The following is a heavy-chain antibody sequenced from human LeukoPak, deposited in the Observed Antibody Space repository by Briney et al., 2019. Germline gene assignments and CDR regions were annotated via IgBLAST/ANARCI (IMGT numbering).Heavy chain of an antibody. D-gene: IGHD1-26*01. CDR3: ARLSSYYYIDY. V-gene: IGHV4-38-2*02. CDR2: IYHSGST. J-gene: IGHJ4*02. CDR1: GFSVSSGNY. Sequence: KASETLSLTCTVSGFSVSSGNYWGWIRQPPGKGLEWIGSIYHSGSTYYNPSLKSRVTISLDTSKNQFSLRLSSVTAADTAVYYCARLSSYYYIDYWGQGTLVTVSA.